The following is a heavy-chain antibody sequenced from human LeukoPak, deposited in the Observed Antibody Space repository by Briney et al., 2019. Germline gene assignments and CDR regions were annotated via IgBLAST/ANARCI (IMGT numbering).Heavy chain of an antibody. J-gene: IGHJ4*02. CDR3: ASGQFLVSNDY. D-gene: IGHD5/OR15-5a*01. V-gene: IGHV4-61*01. CDR2: FYYTGST. Sequence: PSETLSLTCTVSGGSVSGGSYYWSWIRQPPGKGLEWIGYFYYTGSTNYNPFLKSRVTISVDTSKNQFSLRLSSVTAADTAVYYCASGQFLVSNDYWGQGILVTVSS. CDR1: GGSVSGGSYY.